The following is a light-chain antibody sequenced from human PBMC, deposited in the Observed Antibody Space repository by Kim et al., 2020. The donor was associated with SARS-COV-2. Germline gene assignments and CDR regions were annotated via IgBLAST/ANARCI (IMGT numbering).Light chain of an antibody. J-gene: IGLJ2*01. CDR2: QDS. CDR3: QAWDSSTAV. CDR1: KLGDRY. V-gene: IGLV3-1*01. Sequence: SYELTQPPSVSVSPGQTATITCSGDKLGDRYVCWYQQRPGQSPMLVIYQDSKRPSGIPDRFSGSNSGNTATLTISGTQAADEADYYCQAWDSSTAVSGGG.